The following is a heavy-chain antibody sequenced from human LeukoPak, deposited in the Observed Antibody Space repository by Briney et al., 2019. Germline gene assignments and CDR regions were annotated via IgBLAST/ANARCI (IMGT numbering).Heavy chain of an antibody. Sequence: SETLSLTCTVSGGSISSSSYYWGWIRQPPGKGLEWIGSIYYSGSTYYNPSLKSRVTISVDTSKNQFSLKLSSVTAADTAVYYCARSSIAVAGYYFDYWGQGTLVTVSP. J-gene: IGHJ4*02. CDR1: GGSISSSSYY. CDR2: IYYSGST. CDR3: ARSSIAVAGYYFDY. D-gene: IGHD6-19*01. V-gene: IGHV4-39*01.